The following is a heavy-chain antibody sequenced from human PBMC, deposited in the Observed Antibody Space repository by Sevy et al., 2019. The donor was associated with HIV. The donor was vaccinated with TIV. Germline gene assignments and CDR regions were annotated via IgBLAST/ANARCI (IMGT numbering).Heavy chain of an antibody. D-gene: IGHD3-16*01. J-gene: IGHJ4*02. CDR1: GYTFTGYY. CDR3: ARDYDYIWGSVYDY. CDR2: INPNSGGT. Sequence: ASVKVSCKASGYTFTGYYMHWVRQAPGQGLEWMGRINPNSGGTNYAQKFQGRVTMTRDTSISTAYMELGRLRSDDTAVYYCARDYDYIWGSVYDYWGQGTLVTVSS. V-gene: IGHV1-2*06.